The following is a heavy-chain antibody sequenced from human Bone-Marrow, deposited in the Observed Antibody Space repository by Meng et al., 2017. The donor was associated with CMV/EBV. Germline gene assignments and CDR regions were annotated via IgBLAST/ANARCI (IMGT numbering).Heavy chain of an antibody. D-gene: IGHD2-2*01. CDR1: GFTFSNYN. Sequence: GGSLRLSCAASGFTFSNYNMNWVRQAPGKWLEWVSSISSSGSYIYYADSVKGRFTISRDNAKNSLYLQMNSLRAEDTAVYYCARRYCSTTSCYGLNDYYYGMAVWGQGPTVTCFS. CDR3: ARRYCSTTSCYGLNDYYYGMAV. J-gene: IGHJ6*01. CDR2: ISSSGSYI. V-gene: IGHV3-21*01.